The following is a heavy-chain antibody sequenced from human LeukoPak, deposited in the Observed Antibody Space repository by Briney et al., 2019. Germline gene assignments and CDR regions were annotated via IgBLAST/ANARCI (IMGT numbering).Heavy chain of an antibody. D-gene: IGHD5-12*01. CDR3: ATGYSGYDFDY. V-gene: IGHV4-30-4*01. CDR2: IYYSGGT. CDR1: GGSFSDYY. Sequence: SETLSLTCAVCGGSFSDYYWSWIRQPPGKGLEWIGYIYYSGGTYYNPSLKSRVTISVDTSKNQFSLKLSSVTAADTAVYYCATGYSGYDFDYWGQGTLVTVSS. J-gene: IGHJ4*02.